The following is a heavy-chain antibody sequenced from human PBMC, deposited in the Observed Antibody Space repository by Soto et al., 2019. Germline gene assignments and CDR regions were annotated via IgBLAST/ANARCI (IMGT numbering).Heavy chain of an antibody. D-gene: IGHD6-6*01. J-gene: IGHJ4*02. CDR2: ISYDGSNK. V-gene: IGHV3-30*18. CDR1: GFTFSSYG. CDR3: AKDLAARALGFDY. Sequence: QVQLVESGGGVVQPGRSLRLSCAASGFTFSSYGMHWVRQAPGKGLEWVAVISYDGSNKYYADSVKGRFTISRDNSKNTLYLQMNSLRAEDTAVYYCAKDLAARALGFDYWGQGTLVTVSS.